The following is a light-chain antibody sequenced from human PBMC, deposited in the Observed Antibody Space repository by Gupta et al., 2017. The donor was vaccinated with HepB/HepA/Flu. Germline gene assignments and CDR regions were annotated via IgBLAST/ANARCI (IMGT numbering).Light chain of an antibody. V-gene: IGKV1-39*01. CDR3: HQSYSTLTWT. J-gene: IGKJ1*01. CDR1: QSISSY. Sequence: DIQMTQSPSSLSASVGDRVTITCRASQSISSYLNWYKQKPGKAPKLLIYAASSWQSGVPSRFSGSGCGKDFTLTISSRQQEDFATYYCHQSYSTLTWTFGQGTKVEIK. CDR2: AAS.